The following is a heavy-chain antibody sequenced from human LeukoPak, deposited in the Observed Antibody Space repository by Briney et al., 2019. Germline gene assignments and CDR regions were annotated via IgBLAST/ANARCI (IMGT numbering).Heavy chain of an antibody. CDR3: ARDLIETYCGGDCHPTLFDY. Sequence: ASVKVSCKASGYTFTSCGISWVRQAPGQGLEWMGWISAYNGNTNYAQKLQGRVTMTTDTSTSTAYMELRSLRSDDTAVYYCARDLIETYCGGDCHPTLFDYWGQGTLVTVSS. CDR1: GYTFTSCG. D-gene: IGHD2-21*02. CDR2: ISAYNGNT. J-gene: IGHJ4*02. V-gene: IGHV1-18*01.